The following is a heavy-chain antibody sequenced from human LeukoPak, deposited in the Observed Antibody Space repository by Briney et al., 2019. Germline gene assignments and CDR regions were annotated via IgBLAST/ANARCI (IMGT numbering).Heavy chain of an antibody. Sequence: SGGSLRLSCAASGFTFSIYAMSWVRQAPGKGLEWVSSISDTSAYIYCSDSVKGRFTISRDNSKNTLYLQMNSLRAEDTAVHYCAKDRVAGSRKFDYWGQGTLVTVSS. J-gene: IGHJ4*02. CDR1: GFTFSIYA. CDR2: ISDTSAYI. V-gene: IGHV3-23*01. CDR3: AKDRVAGSRKFDY. D-gene: IGHD6-19*01.